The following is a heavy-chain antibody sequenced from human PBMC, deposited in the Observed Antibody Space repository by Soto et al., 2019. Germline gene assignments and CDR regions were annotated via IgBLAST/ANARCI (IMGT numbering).Heavy chain of an antibody. J-gene: IGHJ4*02. V-gene: IGHV3-21*01. CDR2: ITSNSDHI. CDR3: ATPYYYNH. Sequence: GGSLRLSCAASGFMFSAYTMSWVRQAPGKGLEWLSSITSNSDHIDYTDSVRGRFTVSRDNARKSLYLQMDSLGAEDTGVYYCATPYYYNHWGPGTLVTVSS. CDR1: GFMFSAYT.